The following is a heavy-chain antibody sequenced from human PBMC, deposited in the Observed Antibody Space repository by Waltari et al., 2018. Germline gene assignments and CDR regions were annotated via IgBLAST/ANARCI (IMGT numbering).Heavy chain of an antibody. D-gene: IGHD7-27*01. CDR2: IERSDSRQ. J-gene: IGHJ4*02. V-gene: IGHV3-74*03. Sequence: EVQLVESGGALVQPGGSLRLSCATSGFTLSRYWMHWVRQVPGKGLMWISHIERSDSRQTDADSVKGRFTSSRDNAKRTVYLQMDSLRDEDTAVYYCVRDEPGDGLDYWGQGTLVTVSS. CDR3: VRDEPGDGLDY. CDR1: GFTLSRYW.